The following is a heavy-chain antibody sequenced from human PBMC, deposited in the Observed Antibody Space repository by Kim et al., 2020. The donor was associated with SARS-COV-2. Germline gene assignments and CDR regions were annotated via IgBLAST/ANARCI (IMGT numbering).Heavy chain of an antibody. CDR1: GGSISSGGYY. CDR3: ARRCGGDRPTYAFDI. J-gene: IGHJ3*02. CDR2: IYYSGST. D-gene: IGHD2-21*02. V-gene: IGHV4-31*03. Sequence: SETLSLTCTVSGGSISSGGYYWSWIRQHPGKGLEWIGYIYYSGSTYYNPSLKSRVTISVDMSKNQFSLKLSSVTAADTAVYYCARRCGGDRPTYAFDIWGQGTMVTVSS.